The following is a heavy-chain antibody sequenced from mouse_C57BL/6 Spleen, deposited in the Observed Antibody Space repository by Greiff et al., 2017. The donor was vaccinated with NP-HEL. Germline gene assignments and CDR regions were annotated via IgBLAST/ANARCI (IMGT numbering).Heavy chain of an antibody. CDR1: GYTFTNYW. V-gene: IGHV1-63*01. CDR2: IYPGGGYT. J-gene: IGHJ2*01. Sequence: QVQLQQSGAELVRPGTSVQMSCKASGYTFTNYWIGWAKQRPGHGLEWIGDIYPGGGYTNYNEKFKGKATLTADKSSSTAYMQFCSLTSEDSAIYYCARAEASRGFDYWGQGTTLTVSS. D-gene: IGHD3-1*01. CDR3: ARAEASRGFDY.